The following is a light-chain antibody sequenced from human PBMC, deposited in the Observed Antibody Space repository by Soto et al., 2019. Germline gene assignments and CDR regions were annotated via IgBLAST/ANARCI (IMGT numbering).Light chain of an antibody. V-gene: IGKV3-15*01. CDR1: QSISNN. CDR2: GAS. J-gene: IGKJ2*02. CDR3: QQYNDWPPST. Sequence: EIVMTQSPATLSVSPGERATLSCRASQSISNNVAWYQQKPGQAPRLLISGASTRATGIPARFSGSGSGTEFTLTISSLQCEDFAVYYCQQYNDWPPSTFGQGTKLEIK.